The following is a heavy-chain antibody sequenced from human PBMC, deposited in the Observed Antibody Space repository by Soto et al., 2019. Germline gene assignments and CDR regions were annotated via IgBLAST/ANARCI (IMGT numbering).Heavy chain of an antibody. V-gene: IGHV3-48*01. D-gene: IGHD5-12*01. CDR1: GFTFSSYS. CDR3: GGGLYFFDY. J-gene: IGHJ4*02. Sequence: GGSLRLSCAASGFTFSSYSMNWVRQAPGKGLEWVSYISSSSSTIYYADSVKGRFTISRDNSKNTLYLQMNSLTAEDTAVYYCGGGLYFFDYCGQGTLVTVSS. CDR2: ISSSSSTI.